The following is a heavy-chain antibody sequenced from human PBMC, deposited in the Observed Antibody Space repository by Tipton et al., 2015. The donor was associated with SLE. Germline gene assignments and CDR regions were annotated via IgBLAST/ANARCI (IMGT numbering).Heavy chain of an antibody. D-gene: IGHD2-15*01. Sequence: TLSLTCSVSGVSITDYVSYWGWVRLTAERGLEWIGRIYFPGTTDYNPSLKSRVSLSLDTSKNEFSLEMTSVTAADTAIYFCARDRRAVAGRWFYFNMDVWGKGTTVTVS. CDR2: IYFPGTT. CDR3: ARDRRAVAGRWFYFNMDV. V-gene: IGHV4-61*02. CDR1: GVSITDYVSY. J-gene: IGHJ6*03.